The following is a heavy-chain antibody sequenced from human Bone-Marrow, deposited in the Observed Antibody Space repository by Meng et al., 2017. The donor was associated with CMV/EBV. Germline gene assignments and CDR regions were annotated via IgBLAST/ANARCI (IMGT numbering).Heavy chain of an antibody. CDR1: GYTFTSYA. D-gene: IGHD1-26*01. Sequence: ASVKVSCKASGYTFTSYAMHWVRQAPGQRLEWMGWSNAGNGNTKYSQEFQGRVTITRDTSASTAYMELSSLRSEDTAVYYCARGGATSLGSAFDIWGQGTMVTVSS. CDR3: ARGGATSLGSAFDI. CDR2: SNAGNGNT. J-gene: IGHJ3*02. V-gene: IGHV1-3*02.